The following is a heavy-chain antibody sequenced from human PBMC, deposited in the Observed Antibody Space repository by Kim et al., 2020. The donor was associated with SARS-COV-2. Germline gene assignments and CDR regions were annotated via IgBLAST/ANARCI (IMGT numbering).Heavy chain of an antibody. V-gene: IGHV4-59*08. CDR3: ARRDSTNWYFDY. Sequence: SETLSLTCTVSGGSINTYYWSWIRQPPSKGLEWIGYIYNSGSTDYNPSLKSRVTISADTSKKQLSLKLSSVTAADMAVYYCARRDSTNWYFDYWGLGTLVTVSS. J-gene: IGHJ4*02. CDR1: GGSINTYY. D-gene: IGHD7-27*01. CDR2: IYNSGST.